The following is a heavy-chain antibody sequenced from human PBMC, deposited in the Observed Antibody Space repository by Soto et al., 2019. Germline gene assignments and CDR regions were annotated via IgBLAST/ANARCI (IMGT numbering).Heavy chain of an antibody. V-gene: IGHV1-2*02. J-gene: IGHJ4*02. CDR1: GYTFTGYY. Sequence: QVQLVQSGAEVKKPGASVKVSCKASGYTFTGYYMHWVQQAPGQGLEWMGWINPNSGDTNYAQKFQGRVTMTRDTSISTAYMDLSSLRSDDTAVYYCARGPGIAAAGKFDYWGQGTLLTVSS. D-gene: IGHD6-13*01. CDR2: INPNSGDT. CDR3: ARGPGIAAAGKFDY.